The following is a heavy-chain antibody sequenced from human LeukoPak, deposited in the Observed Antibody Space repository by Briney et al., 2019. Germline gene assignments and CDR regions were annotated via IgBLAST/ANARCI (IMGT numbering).Heavy chain of an antibody. CDR3: ARHVSPPAAAGTEYNWFDP. CDR1: GGSISSRSYY. Sequence: SETPSLTCTVSGGSISSRSYYWGWIRQPPGKGLEWIGSIYYSGSTYYNPSLKSRVTISVDTSKNQFSLKLSSVTAADTAVYYCARHVSPPAAAGTEYNWFDPWGQGTLVTVSS. V-gene: IGHV4-39*01. J-gene: IGHJ5*02. D-gene: IGHD6-13*01. CDR2: IYYSGST.